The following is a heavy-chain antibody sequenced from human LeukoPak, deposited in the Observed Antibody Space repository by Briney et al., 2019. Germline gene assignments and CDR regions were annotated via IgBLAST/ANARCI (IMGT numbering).Heavy chain of an antibody. J-gene: IGHJ4*02. CDR1: GGSFSGYY. V-gene: IGHV4-34*01. Sequence: HPSETLSLTCAVYGGSFSGYYWSWIRQPPGKGLEWIGEINHSGSTNYNPSLKSRVTISVDTSRNQFSLKLSSVTAADTAVYYCAKGAFVSFDYWGQGTLVTVSS. D-gene: IGHD3-10*01. CDR3: AKGAFVSFDY. CDR2: INHSGST.